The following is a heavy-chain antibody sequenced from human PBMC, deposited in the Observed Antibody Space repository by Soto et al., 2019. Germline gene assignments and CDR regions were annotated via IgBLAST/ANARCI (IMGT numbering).Heavy chain of an antibody. D-gene: IGHD4-4*01. CDR2: ISWNSGYI. CDR1: GFSFDDFA. V-gene: IGHV3-9*01. CDR3: AKARAYSIGNYFYGMNV. Sequence: EVRLVESGGGLVQPGRSLRLSCAASGFSFDDFAMHWVRQAPGKGLERVSGISWNSGYIGYAASVKGRFTISRDNSKKSLYLQMNSLTGEDTALYYCAKARAYSIGNYFYGMNVWGQGTTVSVSS. J-gene: IGHJ6*02.